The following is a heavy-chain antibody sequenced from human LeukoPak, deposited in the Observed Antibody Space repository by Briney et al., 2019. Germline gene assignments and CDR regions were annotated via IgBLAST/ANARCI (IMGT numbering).Heavy chain of an antibody. CDR2: INCGNGRT. Sequence: RASVKVSCKTSGYTFTTYAIHWVRQATGQGLEWMGWINCGNGRTKYSQKLHDRVTITRDTSASTAYMELSSLRSEDTAVYYCTRDNGYQLIWWWGQGTLVTVSS. CDR1: GYTFTTYA. D-gene: IGHD2-2*01. V-gene: IGHV1-3*01. J-gene: IGHJ4*02. CDR3: TRDNGYQLIWW.